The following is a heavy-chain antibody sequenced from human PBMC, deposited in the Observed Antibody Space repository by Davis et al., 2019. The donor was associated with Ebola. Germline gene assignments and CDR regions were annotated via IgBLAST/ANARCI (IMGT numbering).Heavy chain of an antibody. CDR1: GFSLSTSGMC. Sequence: SGPTLVKPTQTLTLTCTFSGFSLSTSGMCVSWIRQPPGKALEWLARIDWDDDKYYSTSLKTRPTISKDTSKNQVVLTMTNMDPVDTATYYCERIPSYYYYGMDVWGQGTTVTVSS. CDR2: IDWDDDK. J-gene: IGHJ6*02. CDR3: ERIPSYYYYGMDV. V-gene: IGHV2-70*11.